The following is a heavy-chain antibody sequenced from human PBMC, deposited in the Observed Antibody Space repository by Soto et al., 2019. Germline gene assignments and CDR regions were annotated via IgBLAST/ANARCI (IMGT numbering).Heavy chain of an antibody. J-gene: IGHJ5*02. V-gene: IGHV4-31*03. Sequence: KASETLSLTCTVSGGSISSGGYYWSWIRQHPGKGLEWIGYIYYSGSTYYNPSLKSRVTISVDTSKNQFSLKLSSVTAADTAVYYCVIREPTDYYDSTGGWFDPWGQGTLVTVSS. D-gene: IGHD3-22*01. CDR3: VIREPTDYYDSTGGWFDP. CDR2: IYYSGST. CDR1: GGSISSGGYY.